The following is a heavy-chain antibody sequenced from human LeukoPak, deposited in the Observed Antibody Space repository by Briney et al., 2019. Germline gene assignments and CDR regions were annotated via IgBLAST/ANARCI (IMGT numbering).Heavy chain of an antibody. CDR1: GYTSTGYY. V-gene: IGHV1-2*02. Sequence: ASVKVSCKASGYTSTGYYMHWVRQAPGQGLEWMGWINPNSGGTNYAQKFQGRVTMTRDTSISTAYMELSRLRSDDTAVYYCARVGAITIFGVVTLDFDYWGQGTLVTVSS. CDR2: INPNSGGT. CDR3: ARVGAITIFGVVTLDFDY. D-gene: IGHD3-3*01. J-gene: IGHJ4*02.